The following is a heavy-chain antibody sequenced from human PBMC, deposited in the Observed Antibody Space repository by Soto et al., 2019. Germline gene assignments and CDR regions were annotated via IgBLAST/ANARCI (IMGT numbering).Heavy chain of an antibody. D-gene: IGHD3-16*02. J-gene: IGHJ4*02. Sequence: GGSLRLSCAASGFTFSSYAMSWVRQAPGKGLEWVSAISGSGGSTYYADSVKGRFTISRDNSKNTRYLQMNSLRAEDTAVYYCAKALRLGELSLLDYWGQGTLVTVSS. CDR3: AKALRLGELSLLDY. V-gene: IGHV3-23*01. CDR1: GFTFSSYA. CDR2: ISGSGGST.